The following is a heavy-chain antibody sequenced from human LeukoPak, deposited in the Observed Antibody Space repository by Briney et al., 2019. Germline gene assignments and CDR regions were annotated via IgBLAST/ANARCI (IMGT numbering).Heavy chain of an antibody. J-gene: IGHJ4*02. CDR3: AKVRTGHYFDY. CDR2: ISYDGSNK. V-gene: IGHV3-30*18. Sequence: GGSLRLSCAASGFTFSSYGMHWVRQAPGKGLEWVAVISYDGSNKYYADSVKGRFTISRDDSKNTLYVQMNSLRAEDTAVYYCAKVRTGHYFDYWGQGTLVTVSS. CDR1: GFTFSSYG. D-gene: IGHD3/OR15-3a*01.